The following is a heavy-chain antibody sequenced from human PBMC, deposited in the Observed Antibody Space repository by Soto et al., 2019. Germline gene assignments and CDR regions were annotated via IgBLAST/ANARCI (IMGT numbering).Heavy chain of an antibody. Sequence: GGSLRLSCAASGFTFSSYWMSWVRQAPGKGLEWVANIKQDGSEKYSVDSVKGRFTISRDNAKSSLYLQMNSLRAEDTAVYYCAIHPGRGAFDIWGQGTMVTVSS. CDR3: AIHPGRGAFDI. CDR1: GFTFSSYW. J-gene: IGHJ3*02. CDR2: IKQDGSEK. D-gene: IGHD3-10*01. V-gene: IGHV3-7*01.